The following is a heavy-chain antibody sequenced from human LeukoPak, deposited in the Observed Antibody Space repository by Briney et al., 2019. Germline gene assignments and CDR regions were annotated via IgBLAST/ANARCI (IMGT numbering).Heavy chain of an antibody. Sequence: GGSLRLSCAASGFTFSSYWMHWVRQAPGKGLVWVSRINTDGSITNYADSVKGRFTISRDNSKNTLYLQVNSLRAEDTAVYYCARDIKWLGRYYYYGLDVWGQGTTVTVSS. J-gene: IGHJ6*02. CDR1: GFTFSSYW. V-gene: IGHV3-74*01. CDR2: INTDGSIT. D-gene: IGHD6-19*01. CDR3: ARDIKWLGRYYYYGLDV.